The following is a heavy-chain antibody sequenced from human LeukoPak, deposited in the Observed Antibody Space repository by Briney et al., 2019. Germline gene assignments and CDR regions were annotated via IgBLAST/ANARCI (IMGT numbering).Heavy chain of an antibody. CDR1: GGTFSSYA. CDR3: ARDGPAGPDYYDSSGYYYGYYFDY. CDR2: IIPIFGTA. J-gene: IGHJ4*02. V-gene: IGHV1-69*05. Sequence: SVKVSCKASGGTFSSYAISWVRQAPGQGLEWMGGIIPIFGTANYAQKLQGRVTMTTDTSTSTAYMELRSLRSDDTAVYYCARDGPAGPDYYDSSGYYYGYYFDYWGQGTLVTVSS. D-gene: IGHD3-22*01.